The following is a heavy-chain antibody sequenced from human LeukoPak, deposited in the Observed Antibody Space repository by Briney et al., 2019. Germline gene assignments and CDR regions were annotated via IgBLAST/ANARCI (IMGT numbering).Heavy chain of an antibody. CDR2: IYTSGST. CDR3: AREYCTSCPPRFDP. Sequence: SETLSLTCTVSGGSISSYYWSWIRQPAGKGLEWIGRIYTSGSTNYNPSLKSRVTMSVDTSKNQFSLKLSSVTAADTAVYYCAREYCTSCPPRFDPGGKGTMVTVSS. D-gene: IGHD2-2*01. V-gene: IGHV4-4*07. CDR1: GGSISSYY. J-gene: IGHJ5*02.